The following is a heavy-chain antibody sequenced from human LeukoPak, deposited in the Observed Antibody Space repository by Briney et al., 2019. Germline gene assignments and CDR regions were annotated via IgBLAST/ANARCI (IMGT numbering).Heavy chain of an antibody. Sequence: PSETLSLTCTVSGGSISSNNYYWGWIRQPPGKGLEWIGSIYYGGYTYYNPSLKSRVTISVDTSKNQFSLKLSSVTAADTAVYYCARRAYYYDSNPALIDYWGQGTLVTVSS. J-gene: IGHJ4*02. CDR2: IYYGGYT. D-gene: IGHD3-22*01. CDR1: GGSISSNNYY. V-gene: IGHV4-39*07. CDR3: ARRAYYYDSNPALIDY.